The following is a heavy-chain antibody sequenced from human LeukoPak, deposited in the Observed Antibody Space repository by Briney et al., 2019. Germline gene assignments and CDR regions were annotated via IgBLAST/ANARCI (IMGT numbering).Heavy chain of an antibody. Sequence: SETLSLTCAVYGVSFSGYYWSWIRQPPGKGLEWIGEINHSGSTNYNPSLKSRVTISVDTSKNQFSLKLSSVTAADTAVYYCARQTTVVTEDWGQGTLVTVSS. CDR3: ARQTTVVTED. V-gene: IGHV4-34*01. D-gene: IGHD4-23*01. J-gene: IGHJ4*02. CDR1: GVSFSGYY. CDR2: INHSGST.